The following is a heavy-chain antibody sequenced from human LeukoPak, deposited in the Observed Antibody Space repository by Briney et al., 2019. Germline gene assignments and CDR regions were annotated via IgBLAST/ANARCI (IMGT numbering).Heavy chain of an antibody. CDR3: ARVETAMVRGVDY. D-gene: IGHD5-18*01. CDR1: GFTFSSYW. CDR2: INSDVSST. J-gene: IGHJ4*02. V-gene: IGHV3-74*01. Sequence: GGSLRLSCAASGFTFSSYWMHWVRQAPGKGLVWVSRINSDVSSTSYADSVKGRFTISRDNAKNTLYLQMNSLRAEDTAVYYCARVETAMVRGVDYWGQGTLVTVSS.